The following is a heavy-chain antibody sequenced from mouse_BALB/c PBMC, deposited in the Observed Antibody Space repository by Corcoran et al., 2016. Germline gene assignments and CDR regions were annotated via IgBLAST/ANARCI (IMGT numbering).Heavy chain of an antibody. J-gene: IGHJ4*01. CDR1: GYTFTNYG. D-gene: IGHD2-14*01. V-gene: IGHV9-1*02. CDR3: ARGEVRRLGYAMDY. Sequence: QIQLVQSGPELKKPGETVKISCKASGYTFTNYGMNWVKQAPGKGLKWMGWINTYTGEQTYADDFKGRFAFSLETSASTAYLQINNLKNEDMATYFCARGEVRRLGYAMDYWGQGTSVTVSS. CDR2: INTYTGEQ.